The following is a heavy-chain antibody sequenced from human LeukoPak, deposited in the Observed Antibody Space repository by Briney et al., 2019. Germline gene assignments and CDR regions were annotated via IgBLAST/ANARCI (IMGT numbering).Heavy chain of an antibody. CDR2: ISRSSDYI. CDR1: GFTFSTYS. V-gene: IGHV3-21*04. D-gene: IGHD1-14*01. Sequence: PGGSLRLSCAASGFTFSTYSMNWVRQAPGKGLEWVSSISRSSDYIYYADSVKGRFAISRDNSKNTLYLQMNSLRAEDTAVYYCAKPARTDYADYWGQGTLVTVSS. CDR3: AKPARTDYADY. J-gene: IGHJ4*02.